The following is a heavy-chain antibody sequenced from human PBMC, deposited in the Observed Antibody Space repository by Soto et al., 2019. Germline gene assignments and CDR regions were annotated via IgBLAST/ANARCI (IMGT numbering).Heavy chain of an antibody. Sequence: GGSLRLSCAASGFTFSSYGMHWVRQAPGKGLEWVAVIWYDGSNKYYADSVKGRFTISRDNSKNTLYLQMNSLRAEDTAVYYCARDRGKEVTMVRGVHYWGQGTLVTVSS. CDR3: ARDRGKEVTMVRGVHY. CDR1: GFTFSSYG. V-gene: IGHV3-33*01. D-gene: IGHD3-10*01. J-gene: IGHJ4*02. CDR2: IWYDGSNK.